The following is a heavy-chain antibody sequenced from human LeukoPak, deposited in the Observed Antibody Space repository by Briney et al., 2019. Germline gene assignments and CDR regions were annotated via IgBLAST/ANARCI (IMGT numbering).Heavy chain of an antibody. J-gene: IGHJ5*02. D-gene: IGHD2-2*01. CDR3: AKALEANQLLQPVSFDP. V-gene: IGHV3-23*01. Sequence: GGSLRLSCAGSGFSFSVYALAWVRQAPGKGLEWVSAISGRGGVTHYADSVKGRFTINRDNSTNTLYLQMNSVSVEDTAIYYCAKALEANQLLQPVSFDPRGQGTRVTVSS. CDR2: ISGRGGVT. CDR1: GFSFSVYA.